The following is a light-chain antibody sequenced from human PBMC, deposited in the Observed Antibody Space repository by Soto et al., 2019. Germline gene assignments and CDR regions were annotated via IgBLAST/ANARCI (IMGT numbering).Light chain of an antibody. V-gene: IGLV1-47*01. Sequence: QSVLTQPPSASGTPGQGVTISCSGSSSNIGSSHVYWYHQLPGTAPKLLIYRNNQRPSGVPDRFSGSKSGASASLAISGLRSDDEADYYCAAWDDSLSGYVFGTGTKVTVL. CDR1: SSNIGSSH. CDR3: AAWDDSLSGYV. CDR2: RNN. J-gene: IGLJ1*01.